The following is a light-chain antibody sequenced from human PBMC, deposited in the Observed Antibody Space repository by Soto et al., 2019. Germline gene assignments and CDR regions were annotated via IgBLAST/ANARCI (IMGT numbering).Light chain of an antibody. V-gene: IGLV1-40*01. CDR1: SSNIGAGHD. J-gene: IGLJ2*01. Sequence: QSVLTQPPSVSGAPGQQVTISCTGSSSNIGAGHDVHWYQQLPGTAPRLLIYGNSNRPSGVPDRLSGSKSGTSASLAITGLQAEDEADYYCQSYDSSLSGVVFGGGTKLTVL. CDR2: GNS. CDR3: QSYDSSLSGVV.